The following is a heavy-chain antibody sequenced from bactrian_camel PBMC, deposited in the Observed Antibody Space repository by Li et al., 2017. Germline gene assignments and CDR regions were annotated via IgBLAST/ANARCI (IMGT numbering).Heavy chain of an antibody. D-gene: IGHD6*01. CDR3: AAEGPVWTVVVGACGFGY. Sequence: HVQLVESGGGSVQPGGSLRLSCATSGFIFSNYGMSWVRQAPGKKLERVSSINNEGRGIDYADSVKGRFTISGDNAKNTLYLQMHSLKPEDTAMYYCAAEGPVWTVVVGACGFGYRGQGTQVTVS. V-gene: IGHV3S37*01. J-gene: IGHJ6*01. CDR2: INNEGRGI. CDR1: GFIFSNYG.